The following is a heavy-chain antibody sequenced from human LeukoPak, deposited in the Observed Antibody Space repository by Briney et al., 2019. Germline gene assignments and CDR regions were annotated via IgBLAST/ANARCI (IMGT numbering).Heavy chain of an antibody. CDR2: IYHSGST. CDR3: GRARREMVDY. V-gene: IGHV4-38-2*02. J-gene: IGHJ4*02. D-gene: IGHD5-24*01. Sequence: PSETLSLTCTVSGYSISSGYYWGWIRQPPGKGLEWIGSIYHSGSTYYNPSLKSRVTISVDTSKNQFSLKLSSVTAADTAVYYCGRARREMVDYWGQGTLVTVSS. CDR1: GYSISSGYY.